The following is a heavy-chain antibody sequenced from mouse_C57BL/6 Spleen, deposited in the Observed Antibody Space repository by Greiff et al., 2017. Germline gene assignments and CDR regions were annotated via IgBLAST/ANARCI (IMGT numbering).Heavy chain of an antibody. D-gene: IGHD1-1*01. CDR3: ARGGLTTVVDY. CDR2: ISDGGSYT. Sequence: VQLQQSGGGLVKPGGSLKLSCAASGFTFSSYAMSWVRQTPEKRLEWVATISDGGSYTYYPDNVKGRFTISRDNAKNNLYLQMSHLKSEDTAMYCCARGGLTTVVDYWGQGTTLTVSS. J-gene: IGHJ2*01. V-gene: IGHV5-4*01. CDR1: GFTFSSYA.